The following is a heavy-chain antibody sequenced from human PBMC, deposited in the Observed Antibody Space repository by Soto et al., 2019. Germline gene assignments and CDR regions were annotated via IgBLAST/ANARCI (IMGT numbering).Heavy chain of an antibody. Sequence: EVQLLESWGGLVQPGGSLRLSCAASGFTFSAYAMGWVRQAPGKGLEWVSTIHGGGGATHYADSVKGRFTISRDDSKNTLYAQMNSLRVEDKAVYYCAKVEGHPLEYWYLDFWGRGTLVTVSS. D-gene: IGHD1-1*01. J-gene: IGHJ2*01. CDR2: IHGGGGAT. V-gene: IGHV3-23*01. CDR3: AKVEGHPLEYWYLDF. CDR1: GFTFSAYA.